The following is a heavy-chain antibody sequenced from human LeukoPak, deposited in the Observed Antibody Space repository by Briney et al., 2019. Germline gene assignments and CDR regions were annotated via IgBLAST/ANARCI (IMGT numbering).Heavy chain of an antibody. CDR1: GGSISSSSYY. Sequence: KASETLSLTCTVSGGSISSSSYYWGWIRQPPGKGLEWIGEINHSGSTNYNPSLKSRVTISVDTSKNQFSLKLSSVTAADTAVYYCARLYGYSYGYRLRGFDYWGQGTLVTVSS. D-gene: IGHD5-18*01. V-gene: IGHV4-39*07. CDR2: INHSGST. CDR3: ARLYGYSYGYRLRGFDY. J-gene: IGHJ4*02.